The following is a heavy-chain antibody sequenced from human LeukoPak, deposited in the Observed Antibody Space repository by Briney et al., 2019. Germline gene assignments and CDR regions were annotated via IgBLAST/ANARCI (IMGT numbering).Heavy chain of an antibody. CDR1: GGSISSYY. V-gene: IGHV4-59*01. D-gene: IGHD1-26*01. CDR2: IYYSGST. CDR3: ARARSGTFSLFDY. J-gene: IGHJ4*02. Sequence: SETLSLTCTVSGGSISSYYWSWIRQPPGKGLEWIGYIYYSGSTNYNPSLKSRVTISVDTSKNQFSLKLSSVTAADTAVYYCARARSGTFSLFDYWGQGTLVTVSS.